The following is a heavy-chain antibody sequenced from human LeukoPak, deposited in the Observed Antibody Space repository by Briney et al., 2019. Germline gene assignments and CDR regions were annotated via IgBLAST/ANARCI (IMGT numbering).Heavy chain of an antibody. CDR3: ARYHFDSGGYTVVGFDH. CDR2: IYYTGST. Sequence: PSETLSLTCTVSGGSISSYYWSWIREPPGKGLEWIGYIYYTGSTNCNPSLKSRVTISVDTSKNQFSLKLSSVTAADTAVYYCARYHFDSGGYTVVGFDHWGQGTLVTVSS. J-gene: IGHJ4*02. CDR1: GGSISSYY. V-gene: IGHV4-59*01. D-gene: IGHD3-22*01.